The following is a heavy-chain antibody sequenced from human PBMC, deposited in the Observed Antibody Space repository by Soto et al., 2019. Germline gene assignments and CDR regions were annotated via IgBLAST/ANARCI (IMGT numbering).Heavy chain of an antibody. Sequence: GGSLRLSCAASGFTFSNYAMSWVRQAPGKGLEWVSAISENGGSTYYADSVKGRFTISRDNSKSALYLQVNNLRAEDTATYYCARAHEVAWFDSWGLGTLVTVSS. V-gene: IGHV3-23*01. CDR1: GFTFSNYA. J-gene: IGHJ5*01. D-gene: IGHD2-15*01. CDR3: ARAHEVAWFDS. CDR2: ISENGGST.